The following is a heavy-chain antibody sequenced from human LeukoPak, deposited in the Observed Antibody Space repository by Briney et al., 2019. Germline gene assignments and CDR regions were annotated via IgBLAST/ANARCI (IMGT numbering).Heavy chain of an antibody. J-gene: IGHJ5*02. D-gene: IGHD3-10*01. CDR2: ISGDAYDT. CDR3: AKAGGGGGYYRNWFDP. Sequence: PGRSLTLSCAASGFTFVNYAMHWVRQAPGKGLEWVSLISGDAYDTYYADSVKGRFTISRDNTKNSLYLQMNSLRAEDTAFYYCAKAGGGGGYYRNWFDPWGQGTLVTVSS. CDR1: GFTFVNYA. V-gene: IGHV3-43*02.